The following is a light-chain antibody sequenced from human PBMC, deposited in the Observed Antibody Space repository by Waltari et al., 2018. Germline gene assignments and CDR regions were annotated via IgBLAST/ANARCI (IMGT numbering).Light chain of an antibody. CDR1: KSLVHRSGYNY. CDR3: MQSLQTRS. CDR2: LGS. Sequence: DIVMTQSPLSLPVTPGEPASISCMSSKSLVHRSGYNYLDWYLQKPGQSPQLLIYLGSNRASGVPDRFSGSGSGTDFTLKISRVEAEDVGIYYCMQSLQTRSFGQGTKLEIK. J-gene: IGKJ2*03. V-gene: IGKV2-28*01.